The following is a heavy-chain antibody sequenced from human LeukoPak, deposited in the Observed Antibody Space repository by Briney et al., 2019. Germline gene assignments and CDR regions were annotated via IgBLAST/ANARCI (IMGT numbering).Heavy chain of an antibody. D-gene: IGHD1-20*01. CDR1: GYTFSAFY. Sequence: ASVKVSCKTSGYTFSAFYIHWVRQVPGQGLEWMGWLRPDTGATNFAQNFLGRVTMTGDTSISTAYMELSRLRPDDTAVYYCARDSPQITGTTNWFDPWGQGTLVTVSS. J-gene: IGHJ5*02. V-gene: IGHV1-2*02. CDR3: ARDSPQITGTTNWFDP. CDR2: LRPDTGAT.